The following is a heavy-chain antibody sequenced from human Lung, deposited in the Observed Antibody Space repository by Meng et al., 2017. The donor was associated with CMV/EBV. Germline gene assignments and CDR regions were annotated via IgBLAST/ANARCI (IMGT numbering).Heavy chain of an antibody. J-gene: IGHJ4*02. CDR1: GGSIGMGTYY. V-gene: IGHV4-61*02. CDR3: TREAFYDFWGGADY. D-gene: IGHD3-3*01. Sequence: QLQLQESGPGLVKPSQTLSLTRPVSGGSIGMGTYYWGWIRQPAGKGLEWIGRIHSSGTTNYNPSLKSRLFISIDTSTNHISLKLSSVTATDTAVYYCTREAFYDFWGGADYWGQGALVTVSS. CDR2: IHSSGTT.